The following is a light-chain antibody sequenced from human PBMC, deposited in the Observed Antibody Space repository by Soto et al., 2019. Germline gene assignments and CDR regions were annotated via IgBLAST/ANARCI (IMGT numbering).Light chain of an antibody. V-gene: IGKV3-20*01. CDR2: GAS. Sequence: EIVMTQSPATLSVSPWERATLSCRASQSVTSNYLAWYQQKPGQAPRLLIFGASIRDTGIPDRFSGSGSGTDFTLTISRLEPEDFAVYYCQQYGSSPGTFGQGTKVDIK. CDR3: QQYGSSPGT. CDR1: QSVTSNY. J-gene: IGKJ1*01.